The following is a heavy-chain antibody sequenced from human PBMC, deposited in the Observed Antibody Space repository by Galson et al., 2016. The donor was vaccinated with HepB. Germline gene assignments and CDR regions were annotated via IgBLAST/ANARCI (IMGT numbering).Heavy chain of an antibody. Sequence: SLRLSCATSGFTFGEHAMSWFRQAPGKGLEWVGFIRSKANSRTTEYAASVKGRFTISRDDSKSIAYLQMNSLKTEDAAVYYCTRDVSDYYDSSGYSLDFWGQGTLVTVSS. CDR1: GFTFGEHA. V-gene: IGHV3-49*03. J-gene: IGHJ4*02. D-gene: IGHD3-22*01. CDR2: IRSKANSRTT. CDR3: TRDVSDYYDSSGYSLDF.